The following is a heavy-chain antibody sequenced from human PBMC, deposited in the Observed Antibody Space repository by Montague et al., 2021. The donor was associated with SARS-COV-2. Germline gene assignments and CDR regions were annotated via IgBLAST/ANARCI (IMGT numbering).Heavy chain of an antibody. J-gene: IGHJ6*03. Sequence: SETLSLTCTVSGGSISSYYWSWIRQPPGKGLEWIGYIYYSGSTNYNPSLKSRVTISVDTSKNQFSLKLTSVAAADTAVYYCARLRDGVVPSPILGVGPYYSYYYTDVWGRGTTVTVSS. CDR1: GGSISSYY. CDR2: IYYSGST. CDR3: ARLRDGVVPSPILGVGPYYSYYYTDV. D-gene: IGHD3-10*01. V-gene: IGHV4-59*12.